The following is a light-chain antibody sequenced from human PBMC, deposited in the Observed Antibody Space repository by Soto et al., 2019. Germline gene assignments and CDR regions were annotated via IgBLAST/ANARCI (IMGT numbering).Light chain of an antibody. Sequence: QSVLTQPASVSGSPGQSVTISCTGTSSDVGGYNYVSLYQQHPSKAPQLMIYEVRNRPSGVSNRFSGSKSGNTASPTLSGLQAEDEDDYYCCSYSSSSTLDWVFGGGTKLTVL. J-gene: IGLJ3*02. CDR1: SSDVGGYNY. CDR3: CSYSSSSTLDWV. V-gene: IGLV2-14*01. CDR2: EVR.